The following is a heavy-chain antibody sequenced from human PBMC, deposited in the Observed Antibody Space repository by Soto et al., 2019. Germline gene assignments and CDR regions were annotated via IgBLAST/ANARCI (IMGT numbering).Heavy chain of an antibody. Sequence: QVQLVESGGGVVQPGRSLRLSCAASGFTFSSYAMHWVRQAPGKGLEWVAVISYDGSNKYYADSVKGRFTISRDNSKNTRYLQMNSLRAEDTAVYYCARDLWCWGQGTLVTVSS. V-gene: IGHV3-30-3*01. CDR2: ISYDGSNK. CDR3: ARDLWC. J-gene: IGHJ4*02. D-gene: IGHD2-21*01. CDR1: GFTFSSYA.